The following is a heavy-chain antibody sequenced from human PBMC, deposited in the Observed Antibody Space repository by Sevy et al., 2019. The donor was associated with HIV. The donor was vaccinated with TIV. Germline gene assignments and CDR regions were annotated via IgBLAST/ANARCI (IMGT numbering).Heavy chain of an antibody. CDR3: ARRGTASFDY. Sequence: GGSLRLSCAASGFTLSCCWMHWVRQAPGKGLVWVSRINNDGSTTTYADSVRGRFTISRDNAKNTLYLEMNSLRAEDTAVYYCARRGTASFDYWGQGTVVTVSS. J-gene: IGHJ4*02. V-gene: IGHV3-74*03. CDR1: GFTLSCCW. CDR2: INNDGSTT. D-gene: IGHD3-10*01.